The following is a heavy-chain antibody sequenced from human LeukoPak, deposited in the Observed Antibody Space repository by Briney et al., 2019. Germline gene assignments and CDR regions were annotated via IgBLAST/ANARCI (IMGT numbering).Heavy chain of an antibody. V-gene: IGHV5-51*01. CDR3: ARGNSGNWFDP. D-gene: IGHD4-23*01. CDR1: GYSFSGYW. J-gene: IGHJ5*02. Sequence: GESLKISCKGSGYSFSGYWIVWVRQMPGKGLEWMGIIYPDDSNTRYSPSLQGQVTMSADKSTSTAYLQWGSLKASDTAMYYCARGNSGNWFDPWGQGTLVTVSS. CDR2: IYPDDSNT.